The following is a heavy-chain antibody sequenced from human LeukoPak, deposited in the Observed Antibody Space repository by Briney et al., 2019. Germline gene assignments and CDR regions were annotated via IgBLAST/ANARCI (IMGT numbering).Heavy chain of an antibody. V-gene: IGHV3-23*01. Sequence: SGGSLRLSCAASAFTFSSYAVSWVRQAPGKGLEWVSSISVSGGSTYYANSVKGRFTISRDNSMDTLYLQMNSLRADDSAVDYCAKYNLGGYSYGYDYWGQGTLVTVSS. CDR1: AFTFSSYA. J-gene: IGHJ4*02. CDR2: ISVSGGST. D-gene: IGHD5-18*01. CDR3: AKYNLGGYSYGYDY.